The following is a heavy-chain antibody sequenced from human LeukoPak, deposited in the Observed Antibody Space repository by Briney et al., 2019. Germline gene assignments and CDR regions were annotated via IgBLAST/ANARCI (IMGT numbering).Heavy chain of an antibody. V-gene: IGHV2-5*02. Sequence: SGPTLVHPTQPLTLTCTFSGFSLSTSGVGVGWIRQPPVKALEWLALSYWDDDQRYSPSLKSRLTITKDTSKNQVVLTMTNIDHVDTATYYCAHSRPYYDSSGYFRVSNAFDIWGQGTMVTVSS. CDR1: GFSLSTSGVG. CDR3: AHSRPYYDSSGYFRVSNAFDI. D-gene: IGHD3-22*01. J-gene: IGHJ3*02. CDR2: SYWDDDQ.